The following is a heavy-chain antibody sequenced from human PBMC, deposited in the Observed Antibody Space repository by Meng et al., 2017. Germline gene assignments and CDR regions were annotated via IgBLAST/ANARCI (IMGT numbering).Heavy chain of an antibody. D-gene: IGHD2-15*01. Sequence: LVESGSELKKPWASVKVSCKASGYTFTSYAMNWVRQAPGQGLEWMGWINTNTGNPTYAQGFTGRFVFSLDTSVSTAYLQISSLKAEDTAVYYCARLVAGTFGQLFDPWGQGTLVTVSS. CDR3: ARLVAGTFGQLFDP. J-gene: IGHJ5*02. CDR1: GYTFTSYA. V-gene: IGHV7-4-1*02. CDR2: INTNTGNP.